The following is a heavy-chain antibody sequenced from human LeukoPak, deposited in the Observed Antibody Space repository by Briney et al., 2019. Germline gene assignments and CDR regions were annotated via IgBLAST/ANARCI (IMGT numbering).Heavy chain of an antibody. D-gene: IGHD1-26*01. CDR3: ARDRGGSYWDAFDI. V-gene: IGHV3-21*01. CDR1: GFTFSSYS. CDR2: ISCSSSYI. J-gene: IGHJ3*02. Sequence: PGGSLRLSCAASGFTFSSYSMNWVRQAPGKGLEWVSSISCSSSYIYYADSVKGRFTISRDNAKNSLYLQMNSLRAEDTAVYYCARDRGGSYWDAFDIWGQGTMVTVSS.